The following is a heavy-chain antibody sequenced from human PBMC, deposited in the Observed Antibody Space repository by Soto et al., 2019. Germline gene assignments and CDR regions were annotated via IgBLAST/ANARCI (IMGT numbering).Heavy chain of an antibody. CDR1: GGTFSRNV. D-gene: IGHD3-22*01. CDR3: ARASNTSAYYIPYGLDV. Sequence: QVQLMQSGAEVKKPGSSVKVSCKTSGGTFSRNVISWVRQAPGQGLEWMGGIIPLSGTANYAQQFQGRVAITADESTSTAYMELNSLRSEDAAVYYCARASNTSAYYIPYGLDVWGPGTTVTVSS. J-gene: IGHJ6*02. V-gene: IGHV1-69*12. CDR2: IIPLSGTA.